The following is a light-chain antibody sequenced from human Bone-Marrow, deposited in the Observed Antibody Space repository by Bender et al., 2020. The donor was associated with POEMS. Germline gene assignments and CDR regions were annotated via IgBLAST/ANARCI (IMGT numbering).Light chain of an antibody. Sequence: QSALTQPASVSGSPGQSITISCTGTNKDVGGYKYVSWYQQQPGRAPRLLIYDVSCRTSGVSSRFSGSKSGNTASLTISGLQAEDDAEYYCSSYTKSTAVVFGGGTKLTVL. CDR2: DVS. CDR1: NKDVGGYKY. J-gene: IGLJ3*02. V-gene: IGLV2-14*03. CDR3: SSYTKSTAVV.